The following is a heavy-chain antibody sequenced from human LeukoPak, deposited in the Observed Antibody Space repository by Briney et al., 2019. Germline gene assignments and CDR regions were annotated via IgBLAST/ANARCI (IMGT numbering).Heavy chain of an antibody. J-gene: IGHJ6*04. D-gene: IGHD3-10*02. Sequence: GGSLRLSCAASGFTFSSYWMSWVRQAPGKGLEWVANIKQDGSEKFFVDSVKGRFTISRDNAKNSLYLQMNSLRAEDTAVYYCAELGITMIGGVWGKGTTVTISS. CDR3: AELGITMIGGV. CDR1: GFTFSSYW. V-gene: IGHV3-7*01. CDR2: IKQDGSEK.